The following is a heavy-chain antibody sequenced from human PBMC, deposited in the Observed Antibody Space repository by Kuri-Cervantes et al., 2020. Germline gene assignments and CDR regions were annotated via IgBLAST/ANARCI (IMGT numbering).Heavy chain of an antibody. V-gene: IGHV1-2*02. CDR3: AREGTTLEYYFDY. D-gene: IGHD2/OR15-2a*01. CDR2: INPNSGGA. J-gene: IGHJ4*02. Sequence: ASVKVSCKASGDTFTGYYMHWVRQAPGQGLEWMGWINPNSGGANYAQKFQGRVTMTRDKSISTAYMELSRLKSDDTAMYYCAREGTTLEYYFDYWGQGTLVTVSS. CDR1: GDTFTGYY.